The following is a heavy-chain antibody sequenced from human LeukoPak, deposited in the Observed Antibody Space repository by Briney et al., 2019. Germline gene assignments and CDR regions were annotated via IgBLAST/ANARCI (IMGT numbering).Heavy chain of an antibody. V-gene: IGHV3-23*01. J-gene: IGHJ4*02. D-gene: IGHD6-19*01. CDR3: AKPYKKQWLDGHLDY. CDR2: ISGSGGST. CDR1: GFTFSSYA. Sequence: PGGSLRLSCAASGFTFSSYAMSWVRQAPGKGLEWVSAISGSGGSTYYADSVKDRFTISRDNSKNTLYLQMNSLRAEDTAVYYCAKPYKKQWLDGHLDYWGQGTLVTVSS.